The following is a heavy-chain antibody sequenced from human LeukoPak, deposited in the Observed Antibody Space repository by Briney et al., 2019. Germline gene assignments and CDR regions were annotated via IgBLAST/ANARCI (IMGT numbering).Heavy chain of an antibody. Sequence: GASVKVSCKASGGTFSSYAISWVRQAPGQGLEWMGRIIPILGIANYAQKFQGRVTITADKSTSTAYMELSSLRSEDTAVYYCARERASGNWGQYYYYYYGMDVWGQGTTVTVSS. CDR2: IIPILGIA. V-gene: IGHV1-69*04. D-gene: IGHD7-27*01. CDR1: GGTFSSYA. J-gene: IGHJ6*02. CDR3: ARERASGNWGQYYYYYYGMDV.